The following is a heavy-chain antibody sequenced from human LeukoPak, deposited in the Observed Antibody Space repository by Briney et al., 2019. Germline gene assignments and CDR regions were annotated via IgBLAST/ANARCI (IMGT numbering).Heavy chain of an antibody. CDR1: GFTFSSYG. CDR3: AKGYGSGSKRDNWFDP. Sequence: PGGSLRLSCAASGFTFSSYGMHWVRQAPGKGLEWVAFIRYDGSNKYYADSVKGRFTISRDNSKNTLYLQMNSLRAEDTAVYYCAKGYGSGSKRDNWFDPWGQGTLVTVSS. CDR2: IRYDGSNK. D-gene: IGHD3-10*01. J-gene: IGHJ5*02. V-gene: IGHV3-30*02.